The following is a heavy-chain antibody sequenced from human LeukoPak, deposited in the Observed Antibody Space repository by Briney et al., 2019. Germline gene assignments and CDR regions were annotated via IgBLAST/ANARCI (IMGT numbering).Heavy chain of an antibody. CDR3: ATGVFCATTTCPGYQHYYYFMDV. D-gene: IGHD2-2*01. Sequence: ASVTVSCKVSGFTPADLSMHWVRQAPGKGLEWVGGFDRKNGDTIYAQRFRGRVTLTEDTSTGTAYMDLSSLSADDTAVYYCATGVFCATTTCPGYQHYYYFMDVWGKGTTVTVSS. V-gene: IGHV1-24*01. CDR1: GFTPADLS. J-gene: IGHJ6*03. CDR2: FDRKNGDT.